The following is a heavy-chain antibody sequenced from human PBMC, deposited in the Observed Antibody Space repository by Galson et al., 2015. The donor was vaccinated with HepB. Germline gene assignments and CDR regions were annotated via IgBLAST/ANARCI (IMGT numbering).Heavy chain of an antibody. CDR3: ARDLRGHITATLGSRFDP. V-gene: IGHV1-18*01. CDR1: GYTFTSYG. J-gene: IGHJ5*02. CDR2: ISAYNGNT. Sequence: SVKVSCKASGYTFTSYGISWVRQAPGQGLEWMGWISAYNGNTNYAQKLQGRVTMTTDTSTSTAYMELRSLRSDDTAVYYCARDLRGHITATLGSRFDPWGQGTLVTVSS. D-gene: IGHD1-7*01.